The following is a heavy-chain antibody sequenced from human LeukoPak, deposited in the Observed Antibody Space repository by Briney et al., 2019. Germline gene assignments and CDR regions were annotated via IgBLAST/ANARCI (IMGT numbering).Heavy chain of an antibody. CDR1: GGSFSGYY. D-gene: IGHD2-15*01. CDR3: ARGYCSGGSCYWGSYYYYYMDV. CDR2: INHSGST. V-gene: IGHV4-34*01. Sequence: SETLSLTCAVYGGSFSGYYWSWIRQPPGKGLEWIGEINHSGSTNYNPSLKSRVTISVDTSKNQFSLKLSSVTAADTAVYYCARGYCSGGSCYWGSYYYYYMDVWGKGTTVTISS. J-gene: IGHJ6*03.